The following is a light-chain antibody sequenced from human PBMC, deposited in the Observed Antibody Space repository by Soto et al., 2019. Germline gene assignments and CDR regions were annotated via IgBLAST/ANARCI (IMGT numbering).Light chain of an antibody. Sequence: QSVLTQPASVSGSPGQSITISCTGTSSDVGGYNYVSWYQQHPGKAHKLMIYDVSNRPSGISNRFSGSKSGNSASLTISCLQAEDEADYYCSSSTSSSTPFYVFGTGTKVTVL. V-gene: IGLV2-14*01. J-gene: IGLJ1*01. CDR1: SSDVGGYNY. CDR2: DVS. CDR3: SSSTSSSTPFYV.